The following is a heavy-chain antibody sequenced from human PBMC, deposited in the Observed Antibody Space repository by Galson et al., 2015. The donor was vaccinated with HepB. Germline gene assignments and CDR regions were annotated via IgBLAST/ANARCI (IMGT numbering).Heavy chain of an antibody. Sequence: SETLSLTCTVSGGSISSYYWGWIRQPPGKGLEWIGYIYYSGSTNYNPSLKSRVTISVDTSKNQFSLKLSSVTAADTAVYYCARGRGYSYGWDYYYYYMDVWGKGTTVTVSS. CDR2: IYYSGST. D-gene: IGHD5-18*01. V-gene: IGHV4-59*01. J-gene: IGHJ6*03. CDR1: GGSISSYY. CDR3: ARGRGYSYGWDYYYYYMDV.